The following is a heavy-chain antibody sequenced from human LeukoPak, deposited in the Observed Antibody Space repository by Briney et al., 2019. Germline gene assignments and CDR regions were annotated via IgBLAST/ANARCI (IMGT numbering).Heavy chain of an antibody. CDR3: ARVRFLELLLPLEDV. CDR1: GYTFTGYY. CDR2: INPNSGGT. V-gene: IGHV1-2*02. D-gene: IGHD3-3*01. J-gene: IGHJ6*04. Sequence: ASVKLSCKASGYTFTGYYMHWVRQAPGQGLEWMGWINPNSGGTNYAQKFQGRVTMTRDTSISTAYMELSRLRSDDTAVYYCARVRFLELLLPLEDVCGKGTTVTVSS.